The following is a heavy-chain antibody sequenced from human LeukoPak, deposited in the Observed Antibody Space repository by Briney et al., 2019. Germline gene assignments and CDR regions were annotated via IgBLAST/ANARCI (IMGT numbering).Heavy chain of an antibody. CDR3: ARDQPATLQRKNGGAPGDY. CDR1: GFTFSSYS. J-gene: IGHJ4*02. D-gene: IGHD6-25*01. Sequence: GGSLRLSCAASGFTFSSYSMNWVRQAPGKGLEWVSSISSSSSYIYYADSVKGRFTISRDNAKNSLYLQMNSLRAEDTAVYYCARDQPATLQRKNGGAPGDYWGQGTLVTVSS. V-gene: IGHV3-21*01. CDR2: ISSSSSYI.